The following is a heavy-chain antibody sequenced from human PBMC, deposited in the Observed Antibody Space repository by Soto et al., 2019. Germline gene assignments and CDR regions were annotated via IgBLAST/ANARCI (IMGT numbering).Heavy chain of an antibody. Sequence: ASVKVSCKASGYTFTSYYIHWVRQAPRQGLEWMAIINPSGGSTNYAQKFQGRVTVTRDTSTSTVYMELSSLKSEGTAFYYCASGRGSMFDPWGQGTLVTVSS. CDR3: ASGRGSMFDP. V-gene: IGHV1-46*01. CDR2: INPSGGST. CDR1: GYTFTSYY. J-gene: IGHJ5*02. D-gene: IGHD3-16*01.